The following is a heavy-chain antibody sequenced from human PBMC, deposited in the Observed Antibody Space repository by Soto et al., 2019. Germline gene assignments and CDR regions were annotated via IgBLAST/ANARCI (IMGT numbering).Heavy chain of an antibody. CDR1: GYTFTRYY. CDR2: INASNGNT. Sequence: ASVKVSCKASGYTFTRYYMHWVRQAPGQGLEWMGRINASNGNTKYSQKFQGRVTMTRDTSTSTAYMELSSLRSEDTAVYYCARTHCSSTSCYAGYFDYWGQGTLVTVSS. CDR3: ARTHCSSTSCYAGYFDY. V-gene: IGHV1-3*01. D-gene: IGHD2-2*01. J-gene: IGHJ4*02.